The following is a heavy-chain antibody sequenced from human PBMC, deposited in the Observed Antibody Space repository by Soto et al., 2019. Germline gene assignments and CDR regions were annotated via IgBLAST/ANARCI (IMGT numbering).Heavy chain of an antibody. CDR3: ARVRHGWTFFDY. CDR2: LYYSGST. V-gene: IGHV4-59*02. CDR1: GGSVSSFF. J-gene: IGHJ4*02. Sequence: QVQLQESGPGLVKPSETLSLTCTVSGGSVSSFFWSWIRQPTGKGLEWIGYLYYSGSTHYSPSLKSRVTISVDTSKNQFSLKLNSVTAADTAVYYCARVRHGWTFFDYRSQGTLVTVSS. D-gene: IGHD6-19*01.